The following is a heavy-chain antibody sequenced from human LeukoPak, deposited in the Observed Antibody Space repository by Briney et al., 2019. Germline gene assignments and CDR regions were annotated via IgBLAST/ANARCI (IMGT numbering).Heavy chain of an antibody. J-gene: IGHJ5*02. Sequence: PGGSLRPSCAASGFTFSSYSMNWVRQAPGKGLEWISYISSASNTIYYADSVKGRFTISRDNAKNSVYLQMNSLRAEDTAMYYCARDGWFGDYNWFDPWGQGTLVTASS. CDR1: GFTFSSYS. CDR2: ISSASNTI. CDR3: ARDGWFGDYNWFDP. D-gene: IGHD3-10*01. V-gene: IGHV3-48*01.